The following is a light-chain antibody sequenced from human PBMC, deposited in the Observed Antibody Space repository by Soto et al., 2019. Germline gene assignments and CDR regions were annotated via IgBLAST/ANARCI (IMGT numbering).Light chain of an antibody. Sequence: EIQMTQSPSSLSASVGDRVTITCRASQGISSWLAWYQQKPEKAPKSLIYAASSLQSGVPSRFIGSGSGTEFTLTISSLQPDDFAVYYCQQHGTSPITFGQGTRLENK. CDR3: QQHGTSPIT. CDR1: QGISSW. V-gene: IGKV1D-16*01. J-gene: IGKJ5*01. CDR2: AAS.